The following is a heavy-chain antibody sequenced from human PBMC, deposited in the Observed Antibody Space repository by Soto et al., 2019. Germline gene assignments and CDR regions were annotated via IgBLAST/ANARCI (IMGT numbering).Heavy chain of an antibody. V-gene: IGHV1-69*13. CDR1: GGTFSSYA. J-gene: IGHJ5*02. CDR2: IIPIFGTA. Sequence: SVKVSCKASGGTFSSYAISWVRQAPGQGLEWVGGIIPIFGTANYAQKFQGRVTITADESTSTAYMELSSLRSEDTAVYYCARVNHYDFWSGYTNWFDPWGQGTLVTVSS. CDR3: ARVNHYDFWSGYTNWFDP. D-gene: IGHD3-3*01.